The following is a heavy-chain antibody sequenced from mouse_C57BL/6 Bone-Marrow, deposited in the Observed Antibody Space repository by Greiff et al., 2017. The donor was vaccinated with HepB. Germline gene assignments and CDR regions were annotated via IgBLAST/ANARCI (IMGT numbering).Heavy chain of an antibody. D-gene: IGHD1-1*01. Sequence: EVMLVESGEGLVKPGGSLKLSCAASGFTFSSYAMSWVRQTPEKRLEWVAYISSGGDYIYYADTVKGRFTISRDNARNTLYLQMSSLKSEDTAMYYCTRDGKINYYGSSYYFDYWGQGTTLTVSS. CDR2: ISSGGDYI. CDR1: GFTFSSYA. V-gene: IGHV5-9-1*02. J-gene: IGHJ2*01. CDR3: TRDGKINYYGSSYYFDY.